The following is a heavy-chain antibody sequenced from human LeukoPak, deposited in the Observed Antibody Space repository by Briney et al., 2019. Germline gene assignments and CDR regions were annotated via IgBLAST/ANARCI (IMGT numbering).Heavy chain of an antibody. CDR1: GFTFSSYG. CDR3: ARQEARNYYYEGLDY. D-gene: IGHD3-22*01. Sequence: GGSLRLSCAASGFTFSSYGIHWVRQAPGKGLEWVALISYDGRRKDYADSVKGRFTIDRDNSKNTVYLQMNSLRPDDTAIYFCARQEARNYYYEGLDYWGQGNLVTVSS. CDR2: ISYDGRRK. J-gene: IGHJ4*02. V-gene: IGHV3-30*19.